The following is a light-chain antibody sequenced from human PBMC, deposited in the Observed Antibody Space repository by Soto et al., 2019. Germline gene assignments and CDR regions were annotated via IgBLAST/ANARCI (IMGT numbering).Light chain of an antibody. J-gene: IGKJ4*01. CDR1: QSVSSY. CDR3: QQRSNWPPFT. V-gene: IGKV3-11*01. Sequence: EIVLTQSPATLSLSPGERATLSCRASQSVSSYLAWYQQKPGQAPRLLIYDASNRATGIPARFSGRGSGTDFTLTISSLEPEDFVVYYCQQRSNWPPFTFGGGTKVEIK. CDR2: DAS.